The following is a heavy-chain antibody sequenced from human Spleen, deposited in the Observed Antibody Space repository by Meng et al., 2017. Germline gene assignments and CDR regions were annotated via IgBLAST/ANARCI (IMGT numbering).Heavy chain of an antibody. CDR1: GFTFSTYA. J-gene: IGHJ4*02. Sequence: QVQLVESGGGVVQPGMSLRLSCAASGFTFSTYAMHWVRQAPGKGLEWLSAIWHGESNKYYARSVKGRFNISRDIPKNTLYLQMDSLEDEDTAVYYCARESVAEPGTGGFDSWGQGTLVTVSS. D-gene: IGHD1-1*01. CDR3: ARESVAEPGTGGFDS. V-gene: IGHV3-33*01. CDR2: IWHGESNK.